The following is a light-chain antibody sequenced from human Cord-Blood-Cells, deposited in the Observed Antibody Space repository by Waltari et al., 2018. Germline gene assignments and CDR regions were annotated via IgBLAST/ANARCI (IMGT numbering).Light chain of an antibody. Sequence: QSALTQPASVSGSPGQSIPISCTGTSSDGGSYNLVSRYQQHPGKAPKLMIYEGSKRPSGVSNRFSGSKSGNTASLTISGLQAEDEADYYCCSYAGSSTFVVFGGGTKLTVI. CDR3: CSYAGSSTFVV. CDR2: EGS. J-gene: IGLJ2*01. V-gene: IGLV2-23*03. CDR1: SSDGGSYNL.